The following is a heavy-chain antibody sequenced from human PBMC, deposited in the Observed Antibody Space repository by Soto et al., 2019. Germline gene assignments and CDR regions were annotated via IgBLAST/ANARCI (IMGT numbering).Heavy chain of an antibody. Sequence: PGEYLKISCKGSEYTFTNYWIGWVRQMPGKGMEWMGVIYPFDSDTRYSPSFGGKVSISGDKPINTVYLQWNGPKTSDTASYFCARLSTTPSKDLSYSYFSIDVWGRGTTVTVSS. CDR2: IYPFDSDT. D-gene: IGHD5-12*01. CDR3: ARLSTTPSKDLSYSYFSIDV. J-gene: IGHJ6*02. V-gene: IGHV5-51*01. CDR1: EYTFTNYW.